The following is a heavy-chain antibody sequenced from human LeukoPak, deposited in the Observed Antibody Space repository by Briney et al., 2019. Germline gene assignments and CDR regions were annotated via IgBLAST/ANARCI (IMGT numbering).Heavy chain of an antibody. CDR3: ARDALPVDYYYYYMDV. CDR1: GFTFSSYA. V-gene: IGHV3-30-3*01. CDR2: ISYDGSNK. J-gene: IGHJ6*03. Sequence: QPGRSLRLSCAASGFTFSSYAMHWVRQAPGKGLEWVAVISYDGSNKYFADSVKGRFTISRDNSKNTLYLQMNSLRAEDTAVYYCARDALPVDYYYYYMDVWGKGTTVTVSS. D-gene: IGHD2-21*01.